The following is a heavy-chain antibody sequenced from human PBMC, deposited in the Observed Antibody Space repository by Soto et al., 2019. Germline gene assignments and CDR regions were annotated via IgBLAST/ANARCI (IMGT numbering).Heavy chain of an antibody. V-gene: IGHV3-23*05. CDR1: GLPHSSFA. Sequence: GGSLRLSCTASGLPHSSFAMMWVRQAPGKGLECVSGIYGSGRGIEYADSVKGRFTISRDNSKNTVYLQMTDLRADDTAVYYCAKDAVYNDGLWLMGHWGQGTQVTVSS. CDR2: IYGSGRGI. D-gene: IGHD2-21*01. CDR3: AKDAVYNDGLWLMGH. J-gene: IGHJ4*02.